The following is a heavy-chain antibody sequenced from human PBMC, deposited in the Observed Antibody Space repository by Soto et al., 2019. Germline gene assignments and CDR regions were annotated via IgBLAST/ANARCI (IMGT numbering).Heavy chain of an antibody. V-gene: IGHV1-18*01. CDR3: ARDWWELRRGSVGAFDY. CDR2: ISAYNGNT. Sequence: QVQLVQSGAEVKKPGASVKVSCKASGYTFTSYGISWVRQAPGQGREWMGWISAYNGNTNYAQKLQGRVTMTTDTSTSTAYMELRSLRSDDTAVYYCARDWWELRRGSVGAFDYWGQGTLVTVSS. D-gene: IGHD1-26*01. J-gene: IGHJ4*02. CDR1: GYTFTSYG.